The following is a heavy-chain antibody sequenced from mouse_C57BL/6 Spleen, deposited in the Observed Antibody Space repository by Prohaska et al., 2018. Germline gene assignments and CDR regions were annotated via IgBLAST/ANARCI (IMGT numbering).Heavy chain of an antibody. V-gene: IGHV6-6*01. CDR3: TIYYYGSSYGGFAY. Sequence: SPEKGLEWVAEIRNKANNHATYYAESVKGRFTISRDDSKSSVYLQMNSLRAEDTGIYYCTIYYYGSSYGGFAYWGQGTLVTVSA. CDR2: IRNKANNHAT. D-gene: IGHD1-1*01. J-gene: IGHJ3*01.